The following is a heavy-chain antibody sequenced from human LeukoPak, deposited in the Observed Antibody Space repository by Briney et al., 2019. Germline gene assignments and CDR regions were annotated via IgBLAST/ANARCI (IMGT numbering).Heavy chain of an antibody. Sequence: ASVTVSCKASGYTFTSYGISWVRQAPGQGLEWMGWISAYNGNTNYAQELQGRVTMTTNTSTSTAYMELRSLRSDDTAVYYCARVLWQGYYGGNELVYWGQGTLVTVSS. CDR3: ARVLWQGYYGGNELVY. CDR2: ISAYNGNT. J-gene: IGHJ4*02. V-gene: IGHV1-18*01. CDR1: GYTFTSYG. D-gene: IGHD4-23*01.